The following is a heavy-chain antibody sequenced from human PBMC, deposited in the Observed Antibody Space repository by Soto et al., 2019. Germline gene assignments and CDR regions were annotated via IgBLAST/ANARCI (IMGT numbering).Heavy chain of an antibody. CDR1: GGTFSSYA. J-gene: IGHJ5*02. Sequence: QVQLVQSGAEVKKPGSSVKVSCKASGGTFSSYAISWVRQAPGQGLEWMGGIIPIFGTANYAQKFQGRVTITADESTSTAYMELSSLRSEDTAVYYCAREGLVTMVWGDDNWFDPWGQGTLVTVSS. V-gene: IGHV1-69*01. CDR2: IIPIFGTA. CDR3: AREGLVTMVWGDDNWFDP. D-gene: IGHD3-10*01.